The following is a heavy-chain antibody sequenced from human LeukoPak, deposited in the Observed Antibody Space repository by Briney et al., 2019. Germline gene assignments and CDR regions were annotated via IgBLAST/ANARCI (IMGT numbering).Heavy chain of an antibody. D-gene: IGHD1-1*01. Sequence: ASVKVSCKASGDTFSSYDISWVRQAPGQGLEWMGGIIPIFGTANYAQKFQGRVTITADESTSTAYMELSSLRSEDTAVYYCANRRRASRGYGMDVWGQGITVTVSS. J-gene: IGHJ6*02. CDR1: GDTFSSYD. CDR2: IIPIFGTA. CDR3: ANRRRASRGYGMDV. V-gene: IGHV1-69*13.